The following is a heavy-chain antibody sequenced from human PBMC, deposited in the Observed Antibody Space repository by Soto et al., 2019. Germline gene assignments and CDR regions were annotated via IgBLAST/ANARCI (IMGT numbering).Heavy chain of an antibody. J-gene: IGHJ4*02. CDR3: ASKKEVRIVGATTGLDY. CDR2: ISGSGGST. Sequence: LRLSCAASGFTFSSYAMSWVRQAPGKGLEWVSAISGSGGSTYYADSVKGRFTISRDNSKNTLYLQMNSLRAEDTAVYYCASKKEVRIVGATTGLDYWGQGTLVTVSS. CDR1: GFTFSSYA. V-gene: IGHV3-23*01. D-gene: IGHD1-26*01.